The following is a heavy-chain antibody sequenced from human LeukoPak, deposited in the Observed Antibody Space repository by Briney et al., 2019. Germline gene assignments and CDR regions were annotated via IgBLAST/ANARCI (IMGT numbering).Heavy chain of an antibody. CDR2: IYYSGST. J-gene: IGHJ4*02. V-gene: IGHV4-59*01. CDR3: ARIGEMTFDY. Sequence: AETLSLTCTVSGGSISSYYWSWIRQPPGKGLEWIGYIYYSGSTNYNPSLKSRVTISVDTSKNQFSLKLSSVTAADTAVYYCARIGEMTFDYWGQGTLVTVSS. D-gene: IGHD5-24*01. CDR1: GGSISSYY.